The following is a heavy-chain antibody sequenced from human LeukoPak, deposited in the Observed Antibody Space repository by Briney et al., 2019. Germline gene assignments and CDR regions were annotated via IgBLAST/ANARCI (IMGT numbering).Heavy chain of an antibody. CDR3: ATDMPLNYDFWRVPFDY. CDR1: GFTFSSYG. Sequence: GGSLRLSCAASGFTFSSYGMHWVRQAPGKGLEWVAFIRYDGSDIYYADSVKGRFTISRDNSKNTVYLQMNSLRAEDTAVYYCATDMPLNYDFWRVPFDYWGQGTLVTVSS. J-gene: IGHJ4*02. V-gene: IGHV3-30*02. D-gene: IGHD3-3*01. CDR2: IRYDGSDI.